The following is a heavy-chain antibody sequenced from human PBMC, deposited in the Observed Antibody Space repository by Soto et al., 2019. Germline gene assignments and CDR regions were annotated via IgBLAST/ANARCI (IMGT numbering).Heavy chain of an antibody. CDR3: AREGNLERWLQPLDF. J-gene: IGHJ4*02. CDR2: IHYNGNT. Sequence: SETLSLTCTVSGDSISAYSWSWVRQPPGKGLEWIGNIHYNGNTKYNPSLKSRVSMSVDTSKNQFSLRLISVTAADTAKYFCAREGNLERWLQPLDFWGQGTLVTVS. D-gene: IGHD5-12*01. CDR1: GDSISAYS. V-gene: IGHV4-59*01.